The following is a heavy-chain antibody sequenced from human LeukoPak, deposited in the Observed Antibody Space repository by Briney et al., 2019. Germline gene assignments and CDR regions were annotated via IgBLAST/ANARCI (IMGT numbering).Heavy chain of an antibody. V-gene: IGHV4-38-2*02. J-gene: IGHJ4*02. CDR2: IYHSGST. Sequence: SETLSLTCTVSGYSISSGYYWGWIRQPPGKWLEWIGSIYHSGSTYYNPSLKSRVTISVDTSKNQFSLKLSSVTAADTAVYYCAREPYYDFWSGYSPGDYFDYWGQGTLVTVSS. D-gene: IGHD3-3*01. CDR1: GYSISSGYY. CDR3: AREPYYDFWSGYSPGDYFDY.